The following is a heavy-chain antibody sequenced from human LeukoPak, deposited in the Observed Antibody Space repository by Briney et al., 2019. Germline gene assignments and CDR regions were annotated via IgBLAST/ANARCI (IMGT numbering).Heavy chain of an antibody. J-gene: IGHJ4*02. D-gene: IGHD4-23*01. CDR2: IFSGGTT. CDR1: GFTVSSNY. CDR3: ARGTIVATLYSFDY. V-gene: IGHV3-53*01. Sequence: GGSLRLSCAVSGFTVSSNYMSWVRQAPGKGLEWVSVIFSGGTTYYADSVKGRFSISRDKSKNTLFLQMNSLRVEDTAVYYCARGTIVATLYSFDYWGQGTLVTVSS.